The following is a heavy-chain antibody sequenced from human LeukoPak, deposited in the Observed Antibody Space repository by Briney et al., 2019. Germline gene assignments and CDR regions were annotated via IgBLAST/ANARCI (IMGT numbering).Heavy chain of an antibody. D-gene: IGHD3-10*01. CDR3: AKDGKYGSGSLDY. Sequence: PGRSLRLSCAASGFTFSSYGMHWVRQAPGKGLEWVAVIWYDGSNKYYADSVKGRFTISRDNSKNALYLQMNSLRAEDTAVYYCAKDGKYGSGSLDYWGQGTLVTVSS. V-gene: IGHV3-33*06. J-gene: IGHJ4*02. CDR1: GFTFSSYG. CDR2: IWYDGSNK.